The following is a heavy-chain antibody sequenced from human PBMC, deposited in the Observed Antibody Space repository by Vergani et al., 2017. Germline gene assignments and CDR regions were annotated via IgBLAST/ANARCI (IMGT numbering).Heavy chain of an antibody. CDR2: ISYDGSNK. J-gene: IGHJ4*02. CDR3: AREEEGTVTTRDYFDY. V-gene: IGHV3-30-3*01. Sequence: QVQLVESGGGVVQPGRSLRLSCAASGFTFSSYAMHWVRQAPGKGLEWVAVISYDGSNKYYADSVKGRFTISRDNSKNTLYLQMNSLRAEDTAVYYCAREEEGTVTTRDYFDYWGQGTLVTVSS. CDR1: GFTFSSYA. D-gene: IGHD4-17*01.